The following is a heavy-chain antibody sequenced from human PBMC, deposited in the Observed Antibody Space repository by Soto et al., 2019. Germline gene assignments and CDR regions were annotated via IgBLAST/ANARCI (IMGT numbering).Heavy chain of an antibody. D-gene: IGHD3-9*01. Sequence: SETLSLTCTVSGGSVSSSSYYWGWVRQPPGKGLEWIGSVYYSGSTNYNPSLESRVTISVDKSKNQFSLKLISVSAADTVVYFCARSPLHQYYDILTGYYYYYYMDVWGKGTTVTVSS. CDR1: GGSVSSSSYY. V-gene: IGHV4-39*01. CDR2: VYYSGST. CDR3: ARSPLHQYYDILTGYYYYYYMDV. J-gene: IGHJ6*03.